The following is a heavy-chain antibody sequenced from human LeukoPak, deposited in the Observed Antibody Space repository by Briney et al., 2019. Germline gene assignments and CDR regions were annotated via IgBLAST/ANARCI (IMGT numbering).Heavy chain of an antibody. D-gene: IGHD3-22*01. CDR1: GFTFSAYG. CDR3: AKDPHYYDSSGYYWVLDY. Sequence: PGGSLRLSCAASGFTFSAYGMHWVRQAPGKGLEWVSAISGSGGSTYYADSVKGRFTISRDNSKNTLYLQMNSLRAEDTAVYYCAKDPHYYDSSGYYWVLDYWGQGTLVTVSS. V-gene: IGHV3-23*01. CDR2: ISGSGGST. J-gene: IGHJ4*02.